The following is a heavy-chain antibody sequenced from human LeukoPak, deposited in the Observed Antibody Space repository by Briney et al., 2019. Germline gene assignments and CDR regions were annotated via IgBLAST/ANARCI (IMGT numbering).Heavy chain of an antibody. V-gene: IGHV3-21*01. Sequence: NPGGSLRLSCAASGFTFSSYSMNWVRQAPRKGLEWVSSISSSSSYIYYADSVKGRFTISRDNAKNSLYLQMNSLRAEDTAVYYCARDCYSATCYVNWFDPWGQGTLVTVAS. D-gene: IGHD2/OR15-2a*01. CDR2: ISSSSSYI. CDR3: ARDCYSATCYVNWFDP. J-gene: IGHJ5*02. CDR1: GFTFSSYS.